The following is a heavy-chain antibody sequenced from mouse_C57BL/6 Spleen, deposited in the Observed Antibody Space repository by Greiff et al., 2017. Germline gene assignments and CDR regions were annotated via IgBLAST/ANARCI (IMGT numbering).Heavy chain of an antibody. CDR1: GYTFTSYW. D-gene: IGHD2-5*01. CDR2: IDPSDSET. V-gene: IGHV1-52*01. Sequence: VQLQQPGAELVRPGSSVKLSCKASGYTFTSYWMHWVKQRPIQGLEWIGNIDPSDSETHYNQKFKDKATLTVDKSSSTAYMQLSSLTSEDSAVYYCARGYYSNYVYFDYWGQGTTLTVSS. J-gene: IGHJ2*01. CDR3: ARGYYSNYVYFDY.